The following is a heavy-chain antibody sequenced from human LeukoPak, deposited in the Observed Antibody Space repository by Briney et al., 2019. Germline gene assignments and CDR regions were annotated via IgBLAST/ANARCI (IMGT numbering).Heavy chain of an antibody. Sequence: LGGSLRLSCAASGFTFSSYSMNWVRQAPGKGLEWVSSISSSSSYIYYADSVKGRFTISRDNAKNSLYLQMNSLRAEDTAVYYCAREGLLIAAAVYWGQGTLVTVSS. D-gene: IGHD6-13*01. V-gene: IGHV3-21*01. CDR2: ISSSSSYI. J-gene: IGHJ4*02. CDR1: GFTFSSYS. CDR3: AREGLLIAAAVY.